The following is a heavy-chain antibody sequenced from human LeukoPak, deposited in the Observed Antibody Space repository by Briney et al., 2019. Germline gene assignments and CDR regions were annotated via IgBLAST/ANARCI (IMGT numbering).Heavy chain of an antibody. CDR1: GYTFTSYG. CDR2: ISAYNGNT. J-gene: IGHJ5*02. CDR3: ARDNSVGDTAWWFDP. Sequence: ASVKVSCKASGYTFTSYGISWVRQAPGQGLEWMGWISAYNGNTNYAQQLQGRVTMTTDTSTSTAYMELRSLRSEDTAVYYCARDNSVGDTAWWFDPWGQGTLVTVSS. V-gene: IGHV1-18*01. D-gene: IGHD1-26*01.